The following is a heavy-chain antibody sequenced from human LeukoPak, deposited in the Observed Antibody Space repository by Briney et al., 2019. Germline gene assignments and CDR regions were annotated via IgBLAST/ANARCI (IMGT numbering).Heavy chain of an antibody. CDR2: IFYTGRT. CDR3: ARPGVGASEY. J-gene: IGHJ4*02. V-gene: IGHV4-39*01. Sequence: PSETLSLTCTVSGGSISGYYWGWIRQPPGKGLEWIASIFYTGRTYYNPSLKSRVTISVDTSKNQFSLKLSSVTAEDTAVYYCARPGVGASEYWGQGTLVTVSS. CDR1: GGSISGYY.